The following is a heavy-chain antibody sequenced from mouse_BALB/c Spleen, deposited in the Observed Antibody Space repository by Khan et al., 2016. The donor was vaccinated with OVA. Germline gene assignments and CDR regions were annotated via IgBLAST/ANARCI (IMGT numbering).Heavy chain of an antibody. CDR2: ISNLAYSI. Sequence: EVELVESGGGLVQPGGSQKLSCAASGFTFSDYGMAWVRQAPGKGPEWVAFISNLAYSIYYADTVTGRFTISRENAKNTLYLEMSSLRSEDTAMYYCARSWAMDYWGQGTSVTVSS. CDR1: GFTFSDYG. CDR3: ARSWAMDY. J-gene: IGHJ4*01. V-gene: IGHV5-15*02.